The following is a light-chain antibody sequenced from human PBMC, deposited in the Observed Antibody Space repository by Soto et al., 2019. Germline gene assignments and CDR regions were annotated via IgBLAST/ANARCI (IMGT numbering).Light chain of an antibody. CDR3: SSYAGSYTLV. Sequence: QSALTQPRSVSGSPGQSVTISCTGTSNDVGGYNFVSWYQQHPGKVPKLFIYDVSRRPSGVPDRFSGSKSGNTASLTISGLQAEDEADYDCSSYAGSYTLVFGGGTKRTVL. V-gene: IGLV2-11*01. CDR1: SNDVGGYNF. J-gene: IGLJ2*01. CDR2: DVS.